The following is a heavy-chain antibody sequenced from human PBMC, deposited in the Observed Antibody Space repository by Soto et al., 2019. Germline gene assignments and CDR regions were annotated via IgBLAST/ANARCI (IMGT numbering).Heavy chain of an antibody. CDR1: PFTYRSHA. CDR3: TEIGYGTGGKCYSHDAFCG. J-gene: IGHJ3*01. D-gene: IGHD2-15*01. CDR2: ISASGERI. Sequence: PVGTLRLPCSGSPFTYRSHAMHWLRPPTKKRLDWLSAISASGERIYPADSVKSRFTISRDNSQNTFFLQMSSLRADDTALYYCTEIGYGTGGKCYSHDAFCGWGQGTM. V-gene: IGHV3-23*01.